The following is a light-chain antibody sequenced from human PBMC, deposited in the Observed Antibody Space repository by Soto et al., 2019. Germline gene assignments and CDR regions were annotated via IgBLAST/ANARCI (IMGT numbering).Light chain of an antibody. V-gene: IGLV1-47*01. CDR1: SSNIGSNY. Sequence: QSVLTQPPSTSGTPVQRVTISCSGSSSNIGSNYVYWYHHLPGTAPKLLIYGNDQRPSGVPDRFSGSKSGTSASLAISGLRSEDEAEYYCAAWDDSLSGHVVFGGGTKLTVL. CDR2: GND. J-gene: IGLJ2*01. CDR3: AAWDDSLSGHVV.